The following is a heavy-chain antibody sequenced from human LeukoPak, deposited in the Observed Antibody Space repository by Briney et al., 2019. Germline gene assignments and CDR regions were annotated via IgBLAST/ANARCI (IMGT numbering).Heavy chain of an antibody. CDR2: VSSSSSYI. CDR3: ARGDGYRSWYYMDV. J-gene: IGHJ6*03. D-gene: IGHD5-24*01. Sequence: PGGSLRLSCAASGFTFSSYSMNWVRQAPGKGLEWVSSVSSSSSYIYYADSVKGRFTISRDNAKNSLYLQMNSLRAEDTAVYYCARGDGYRSWYYMDVWGKGTTVTVSS. V-gene: IGHV3-21*01. CDR1: GFTFSSYS.